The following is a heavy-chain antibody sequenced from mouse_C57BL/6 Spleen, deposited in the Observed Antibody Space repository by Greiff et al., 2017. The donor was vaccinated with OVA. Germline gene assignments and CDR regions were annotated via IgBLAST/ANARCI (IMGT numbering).Heavy chain of an antibody. CDR1: GYTFTDYY. V-gene: IGHV1-26*01. Sequence: DVKLQESGPELVKPGASVKISCKASGYTFTDYYMNWVKQSHGKSLEWIGDINPNNGGTSYNQKFKGKATLTVDKSSSTAYMELRSLTSEDSAVYYCARDSSGSFDYWGQGTTLTVSS. CDR3: ARDSSGSFDY. D-gene: IGHD3-2*02. J-gene: IGHJ2*01. CDR2: INPNNGGT.